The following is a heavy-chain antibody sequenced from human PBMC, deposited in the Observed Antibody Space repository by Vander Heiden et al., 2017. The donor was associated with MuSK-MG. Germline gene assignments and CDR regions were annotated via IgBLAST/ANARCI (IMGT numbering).Heavy chain of an antibody. V-gene: IGHV3-9*01. J-gene: IGHJ6*02. CDR3: AKDGRFKAYYYYYGMDV. CDR1: GFTFDDYA. CDR2: LSWKSGSI. Sequence: EVQLVESGGGLVQPGRSLRLSCAASGFTFDDYAMHGVRQAQGKCLEWVSSLSWKSGSIGYADSVKGRFTISRDNAKNSLYLQMNSLRAEDTALYYCAKDGRFKAYYYYYGMDVWGQGTTVTVTS. D-gene: IGHD1-26*01.